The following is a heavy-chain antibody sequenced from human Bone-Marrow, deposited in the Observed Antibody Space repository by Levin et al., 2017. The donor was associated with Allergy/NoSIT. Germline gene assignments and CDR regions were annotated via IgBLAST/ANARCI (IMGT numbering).Heavy chain of an antibody. CDR1: GYSFTSYW. CDR3: ARPLVIGYCSGGSCYPDYDAFDI. D-gene: IGHD2-15*01. Sequence: GESLKISCKGSGYSFTSYWIGWVRQMPGKGLEWMGIIYPGDSDTRYSPSFQGQVTISADKSISTAYLQWSSLKASDTAMYYCARPLVIGYCSGGSCYPDYDAFDIWGQGTMVTVSS. CDR2: IYPGDSDT. V-gene: IGHV5-51*01. J-gene: IGHJ3*02.